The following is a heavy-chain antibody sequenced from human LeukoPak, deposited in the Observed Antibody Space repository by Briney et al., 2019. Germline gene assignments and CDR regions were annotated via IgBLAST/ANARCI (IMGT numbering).Heavy chain of an antibody. CDR1: GFTFDDYA. CDR3: AKDAQDSSSWFQIDY. Sequence: SLRLSCAASGFTFDDYAMHWVRQAPGKGLEWVSGISWNSGSIGYADSVKGRFTISRDNAKNSLYLQMNSLRAEDTALYYCAKDAQDSSSWFQIDYWGQGTLVTVSS. J-gene: IGHJ4*02. CDR2: ISWNSGSI. D-gene: IGHD6-13*01. V-gene: IGHV3-9*01.